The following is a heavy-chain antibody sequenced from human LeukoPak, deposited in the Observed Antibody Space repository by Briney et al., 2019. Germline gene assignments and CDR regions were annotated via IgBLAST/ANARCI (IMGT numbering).Heavy chain of an antibody. CDR2: ISGSGGST. V-gene: IGHV3-23*01. J-gene: IGHJ5*02. Sequence: GASLRLSCAASGFTFSSYAMSWVRQAPGKGLEWVSAISGSGGSTYYADSVKGRFTISRDNSKNPLYLQMNSPRAEDTAVYYFAKDQGEGAVGWFDPWGQGTPVTVSS. D-gene: IGHD3-16*01. CDR1: GFTFSSYA. CDR3: AKDQGEGAVGWFDP.